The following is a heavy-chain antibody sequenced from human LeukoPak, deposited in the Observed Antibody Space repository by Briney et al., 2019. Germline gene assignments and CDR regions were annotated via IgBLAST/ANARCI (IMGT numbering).Heavy chain of an antibody. D-gene: IGHD1-1*01. CDR3: AKDLGNDEIDY. J-gene: IGHJ4*02. CDR2: ISSSSSYI. Sequence: GGSLRLSCAASGFTFSSYSMNWVRQAPGKGLEWVSSISSSSSYIYYADSVKGRFTISRDNSKNTLYLQMNSLRAEDTAVYYCAKDLGNDEIDYWGQGTLVTVSS. CDR1: GFTFSSYS. V-gene: IGHV3-21*01.